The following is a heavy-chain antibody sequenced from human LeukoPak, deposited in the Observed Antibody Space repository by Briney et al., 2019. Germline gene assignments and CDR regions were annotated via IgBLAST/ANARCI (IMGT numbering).Heavy chain of an antibody. J-gene: IGHJ1*01. V-gene: IGHV3-11*04. CDR1: GFTFSDYY. Sequence: GGSLRLSCAASGFTFSDYYMGWIRQAPGKGLEWVSYISSSGSTIYYADSVKGRFTISRDNAKNSLYLQMNSLRAEDTAVYYCARGRGRPTAEYFQHWGQGTLVTVSS. CDR2: ISSSGSTI. CDR3: ARGRGRPTAEYFQH. D-gene: IGHD1-26*01.